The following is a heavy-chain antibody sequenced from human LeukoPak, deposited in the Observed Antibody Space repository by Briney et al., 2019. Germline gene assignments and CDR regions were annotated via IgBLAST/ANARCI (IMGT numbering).Heavy chain of an antibody. V-gene: IGHV3-7*03. CDR1: GFTFSSYW. Sequence: SGGSLRLSCAVSGFTFSSYWMSWFRQAPGKGLEWVANINQDGSQKFSVDSVKGRFTISRDNAKNSLSLQMNSLRVEDTAVYYCARDWFDGDYDRFDNWGQGTLVTVSS. CDR2: INQDGSQK. D-gene: IGHD4-17*01. CDR3: ARDWFDGDYDRFDN. J-gene: IGHJ4*02.